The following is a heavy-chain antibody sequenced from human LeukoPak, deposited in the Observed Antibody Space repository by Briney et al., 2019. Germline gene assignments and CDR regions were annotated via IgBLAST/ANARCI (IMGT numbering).Heavy chain of an antibody. J-gene: IGHJ4*02. CDR1: GFTLSSYA. V-gene: IGHV3-23*01. CDR3: AKDPCPHYYDSSYFDY. D-gene: IGHD3-22*01. Sequence: GGSLRLSCAASGFTLSSYAMSWVRQAPGKGLEWVSAISGSGGSTYYADSVKGRFTISRDNSKNTLYLQMNSLRAEDTAVYYCAKDPCPHYYDSSYFDYWGQGTLVTVSS. CDR2: ISGSGGST.